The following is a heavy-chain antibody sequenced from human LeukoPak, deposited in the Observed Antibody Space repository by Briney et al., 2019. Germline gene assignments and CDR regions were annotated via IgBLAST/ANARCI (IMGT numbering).Heavy chain of an antibody. J-gene: IGHJ6*02. Sequence: PGRSLRLSCAASGFTFSSYAMHWVRQAPGKGLEWVAVISYDGSNKYYADSVKCRFTISRDNSKNTLYLQMNSLRAEDTAVYYCARFAVVVVPAAAYYGMDVWGQGTTVTVSS. V-gene: IGHV3-30-3*01. CDR3: ARFAVVVVPAAAYYGMDV. CDR1: GFTFSSYA. CDR2: ISYDGSNK. D-gene: IGHD2-2*01.